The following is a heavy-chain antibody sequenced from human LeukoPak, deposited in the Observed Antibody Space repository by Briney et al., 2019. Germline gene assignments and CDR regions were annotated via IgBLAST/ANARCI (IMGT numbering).Heavy chain of an antibody. Sequence: PGGSLRLSCAASGFTLSSYAMSWVRQAPGKGLEWVSGIRGSGGGTYYADSVKGRFTISRDNSKNTLYLQMNSLRADDTALYYCAKQGVDPYNWFDPWGQGTLVTVSS. CDR2: IRGSGGGT. V-gene: IGHV3-23*01. J-gene: IGHJ5*02. CDR3: AKQGVDPYNWFDP. D-gene: IGHD3-10*01. CDR1: GFTLSSYA.